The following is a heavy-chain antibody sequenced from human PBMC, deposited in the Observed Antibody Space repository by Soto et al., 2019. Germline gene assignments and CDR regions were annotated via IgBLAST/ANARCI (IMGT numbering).Heavy chain of an antibody. J-gene: IGHJ4*02. CDR3: ARHVRGWQLMLDN. CDR1: GGSISSSSYY. D-gene: IGHD6-13*01. V-gene: IGHV4-39*01. Sequence: QLQLQESGPGLVKASETLSLSCTVSGGSISSSSYYWGWIRPPPGKGLEWIGSIYFSGSTHYNVSLTSRATISVDTSRNQFSLKLSSLTATDTAVYYCARHVRGWQLMLDNWGQGSLVTVSS. CDR2: IYFSGST.